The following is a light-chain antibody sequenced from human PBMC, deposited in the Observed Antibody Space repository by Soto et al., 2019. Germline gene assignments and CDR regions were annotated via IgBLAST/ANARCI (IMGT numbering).Light chain of an antibody. CDR1: SSNIGAGYD. CDR3: QSYDSSLSGSVV. CDR2: GNS. J-gene: IGLJ2*01. Sequence: QAVVTQPPSVSGAPGQKVTISCTGSSSNIGAGYDVHWYQQLPGTAPKLLIYGNSNRPSGVPDPFSGSKSGTSASLAITGLQAEDEADYYCQSYDSSLSGSVVFGGGTKVTVL. V-gene: IGLV1-40*01.